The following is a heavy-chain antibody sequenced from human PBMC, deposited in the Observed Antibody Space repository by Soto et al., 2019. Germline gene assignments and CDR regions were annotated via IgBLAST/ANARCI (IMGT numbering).Heavy chain of an antibody. CDR3: ARYRREAVAGYTLDN. V-gene: IGHV4-59*01. CDR1: GGSISSNY. Sequence: SETLSLTCTVSGGSISSNYWTRMRHPPGNGLERIGYVYNSGSNNYHPSLKSRVTISEDTSKSQFSLKVNSMTAADTAVYYCARYRREAVAGYTLDNWGQGILVTVSS. CDR2: VYNSGSN. D-gene: IGHD6-13*01. J-gene: IGHJ4*02.